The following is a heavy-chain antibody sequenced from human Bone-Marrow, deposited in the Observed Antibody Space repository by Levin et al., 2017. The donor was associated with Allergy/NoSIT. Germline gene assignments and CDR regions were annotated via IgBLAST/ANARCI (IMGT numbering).Heavy chain of an antibody. Sequence: GGSLRLSCTASGFTFGDYAMSWFRQAPGKGLEWVGFIRSKAYGGTTEYAASVKGRFTISRDDSKSIAYLQMNSLKTEDTAVYYCTRKDIVLVPAAQYYFDYWGQGTLVTVSS. V-gene: IGHV3-49*03. CDR3: TRKDIVLVPAAQYYFDY. J-gene: IGHJ4*02. CDR2: IRSKAYGGTT. D-gene: IGHD2-2*01. CDR1: GFTFGDYA.